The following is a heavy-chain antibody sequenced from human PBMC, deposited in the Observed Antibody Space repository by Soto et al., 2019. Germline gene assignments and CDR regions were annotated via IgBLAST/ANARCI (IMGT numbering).Heavy chain of an antibody. Sequence: PSETLSLTCTVSGGSISSYYWSWIRQPPGKGLEWIGYIYYSGSTNYNPSLKSRVTISVDTSKNQFSLKLSSVTAADTAVYYCARDDYGDYAFDSWGRGPRVTVP. D-gene: IGHD4-17*01. CDR3: ARDDYGDYAFDS. V-gene: IGHV4-59*01. CDR2: IYYSGST. CDR1: GGSISSYY. J-gene: IGHJ4*02.